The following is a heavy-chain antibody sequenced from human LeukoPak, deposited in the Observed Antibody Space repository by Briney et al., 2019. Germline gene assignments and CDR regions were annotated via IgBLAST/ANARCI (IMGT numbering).Heavy chain of an antibody. Sequence: SETLSLTCAVYGGSFSGYYWSWIRQPPGKGLEWIGEINHSGSTNYNPSLKSRVTISVDTSKNQFSLKLSSVTAADTAVYYCATVMGVGWFDPWGQGTLVTVSS. CDR1: GGSFSGYY. J-gene: IGHJ5*02. CDR3: ATVMGVGWFDP. V-gene: IGHV4-34*01. D-gene: IGHD2-8*01. CDR2: INHSGST.